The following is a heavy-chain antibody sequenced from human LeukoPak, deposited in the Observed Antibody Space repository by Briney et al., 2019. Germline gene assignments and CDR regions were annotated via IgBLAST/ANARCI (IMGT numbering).Heavy chain of an antibody. CDR2: IYHSGST. V-gene: IGHV4-30-2*01. J-gene: IGHJ4*02. D-gene: IGHD6-6*01. Sequence: PSETLSLTCAVSGGSISSGGYSWSWIRQPPGKGLEWIGYIYHSGSTYYNPSLKSRVTISVDRSKNQFSLKLSSVTAADTAVYYCARMSIAARPGSYYFDYWGQGTLVTVSS. CDR3: ARMSIAARPGSYYFDY. CDR1: GGSISSGGYS.